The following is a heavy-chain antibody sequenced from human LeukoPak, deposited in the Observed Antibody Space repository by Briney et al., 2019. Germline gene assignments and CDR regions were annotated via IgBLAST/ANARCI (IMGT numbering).Heavy chain of an antibody. Sequence: GGSLRLSCAASGFTFSTYVMSWVRQAPGKGLEWVSALSSSGATTYYGDSVKGRFTISRDNSKNTLYLQMHSLRAEDTAIYYCARGGSGWFRPLDCWGQGTLVTVSS. V-gene: IGHV3-23*01. CDR1: GFTFSTYV. CDR3: ARGGSGWFRPLDC. J-gene: IGHJ4*02. CDR2: LSSSGATT. D-gene: IGHD6-19*01.